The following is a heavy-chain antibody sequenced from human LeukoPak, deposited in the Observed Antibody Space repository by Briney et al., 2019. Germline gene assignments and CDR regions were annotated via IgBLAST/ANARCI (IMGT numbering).Heavy chain of an antibody. CDR3: ASKLSIAGHYYYYYYMDV. CDR1: GYTFTSYD. Sequence: ASVKVSCKASGYTFTSYDINWVRQATGQGLEWMGWMNPNSGNTGYAQKFQGRVTMTRNTSISTAYMELSSLRSEDTAVYYCASKLSIAGHYYYYYYMDVWGKGTTVTVSS. D-gene: IGHD6-6*01. V-gene: IGHV1-8*01. CDR2: MNPNSGNT. J-gene: IGHJ6*03.